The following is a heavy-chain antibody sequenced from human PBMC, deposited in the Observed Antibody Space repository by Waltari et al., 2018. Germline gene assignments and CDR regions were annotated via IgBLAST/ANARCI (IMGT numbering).Heavy chain of an antibody. CDR3: ATERPQMVFPPLQY. D-gene: IGHD2-8*01. Sequence: EVQLVQSGAEVKKPGATVKISCQASGYKFTAYYVHWVQQAPGKGLEWVGRVDPEDGESVYAEKFQGRLTITADTSTDTAYIELSTLRSEDTALFYCATERPQMVFPPLQYWGQGTLVTVSS. CDR2: VDPEDGES. J-gene: IGHJ4*02. V-gene: IGHV1-69-2*01. CDR1: GYKFTAYY.